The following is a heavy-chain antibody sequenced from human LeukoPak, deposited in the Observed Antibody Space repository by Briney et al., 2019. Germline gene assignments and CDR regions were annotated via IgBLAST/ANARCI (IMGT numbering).Heavy chain of an antibody. D-gene: IGHD3-10*01. CDR2: ISGSGGST. CDR3: AKGIDLWFGAITY. J-gene: IGHJ4*02. V-gene: IGHV3-23*01. Sequence: GGSLRLSCAASGFTFSSYAMSWVRQAPGKGLEWVSAISGSGGSTYYADSVKGRFTISRDNSKNTLYLQMNSLRAEDTAVYYRAKGIDLWFGAITYWGQGTLVTVSS. CDR1: GFTFSSYA.